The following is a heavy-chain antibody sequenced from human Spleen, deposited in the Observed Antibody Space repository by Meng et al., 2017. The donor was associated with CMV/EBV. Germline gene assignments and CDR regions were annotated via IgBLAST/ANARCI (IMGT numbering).Heavy chain of an antibody. CDR1: DYTFDTYG. J-gene: IGHJ3*02. Sequence: ASVKVSCKASDYTFDTYGIVWVRQAPGQGPEWMGWIRHRNGDTDYAQHLQDRLNMTTNTSTGTAYMELRTLRSDDTAFYYCAREARTVIRWAFDIWGQGTMVTVSS. CDR2: IRHRNGDT. CDR3: AREARTVIRWAFDI. D-gene: IGHD4-11*01. V-gene: IGHV1-18*01.